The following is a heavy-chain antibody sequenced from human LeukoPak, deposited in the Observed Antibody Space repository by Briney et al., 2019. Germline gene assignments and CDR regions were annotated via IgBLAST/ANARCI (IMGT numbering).Heavy chain of an antibody. CDR2: ISGSGDST. J-gene: IGHJ4*02. Sequence: PGGSLRRYCAASGFTFSSYAMSCLRQAPGKGLEWVSAISGSGDSTYYADSVKGRFTISRDNSKNTLYLQMNSLRAEDTALYYCAKVRRDGYNLYYFDYWGQGTLVTVSS. CDR3: AKVRRDGYNLYYFDY. V-gene: IGHV3-23*01. CDR1: GFTFSSYA. D-gene: IGHD5-24*01.